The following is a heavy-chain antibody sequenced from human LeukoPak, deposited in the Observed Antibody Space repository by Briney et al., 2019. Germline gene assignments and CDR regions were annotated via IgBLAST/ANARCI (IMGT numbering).Heavy chain of an antibody. J-gene: IGHJ6*03. CDR3: SSEQRGGVRGIFCGLFASYYTYYYMDV. D-gene: IGHD3-10*01. CDR1: GYTFTMYY. CDR2: INPSDGAT. Sequence: ASVTVSFTASGYTFTMYYIHWVRQAPGQGMELLGLINPSDGATTYSQRFQGRVTMTRDMSTTTVYMDLRSLRSEDTAAYLCSSEQRGGVRGIFCGLFASYYTYYYMDVWGRGTTVTVSS. V-gene: IGHV1-46*01.